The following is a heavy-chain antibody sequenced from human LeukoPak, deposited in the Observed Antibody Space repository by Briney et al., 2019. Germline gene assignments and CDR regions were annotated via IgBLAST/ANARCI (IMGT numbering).Heavy chain of an antibody. D-gene: IGHD2-8*01. J-gene: IGHJ4*02. Sequence: PGGSLRLSCAASGFTFSSHGMHWVRQAPGKGLEGVAFIRYDGSNKYYADSVKGRFTISRDNSKNTLYLQMNSLRAEDTAVYYCAKSGPYCTNGVCFFDYWGQGTLVTVSS. CDR1: GFTFSSHG. CDR3: AKSGPYCTNGVCFFDY. V-gene: IGHV3-30*02. CDR2: IRYDGSNK.